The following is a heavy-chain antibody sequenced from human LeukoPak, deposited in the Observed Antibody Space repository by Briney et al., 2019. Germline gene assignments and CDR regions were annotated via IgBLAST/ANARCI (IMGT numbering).Heavy chain of an antibody. CDR3: ARGGGRVVLMVYATRPNWFDP. D-gene: IGHD2-8*01. CDR1: GYTFISYG. V-gene: IGHV1-18*01. J-gene: IGHJ5*02. Sequence: ASVKVSCKASGYTFISYGISWVRQAPGQGLEWMGWVSAYADDTNYVQKFQGRVTMTTDTSTSTAYMELRSLRSDDTAVYYCARGGGRVVLMVYATRPNWFDPWGQGTLVTVSS. CDR2: VSAYADDT.